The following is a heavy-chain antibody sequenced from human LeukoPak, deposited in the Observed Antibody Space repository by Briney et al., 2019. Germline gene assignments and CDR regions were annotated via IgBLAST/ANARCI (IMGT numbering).Heavy chain of an antibody. CDR1: GASVSSGSYY. J-gene: IGHJ4*02. CDR2: VYYSGRT. D-gene: IGHD3-10*01. V-gene: IGHV4-61*01. CDR3: ASRHGDSGSSNC. Sequence: PSETLSLTCSVSGASVSSGSYYWSWIRPPPGKGLEWIGYVYYSGRTNYNPSLKSRVTISLVPSKNQFSLRLSSVTAADTAVYYCASRHGDSGSSNCWGQGTLVTVSS.